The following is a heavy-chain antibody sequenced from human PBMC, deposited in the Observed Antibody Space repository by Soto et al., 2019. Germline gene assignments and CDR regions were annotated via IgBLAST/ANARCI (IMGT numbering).Heavy chain of an antibody. J-gene: IGHJ5*02. CDR2: IYYSGST. Sequence: SETLSLTCTVSGGSISSGDYYWSWIRQPPGKGLEWIGYIYYSGSTYYNPSLKSRVTVSVDTSKNQFSLKLSSVTAADTAVYYCARGYDFWSGYFGIDPWGQGTLVTVSS. CDR1: GGSISSGDYY. D-gene: IGHD3-3*01. CDR3: ARGYDFWSGYFGIDP. V-gene: IGHV4-30-4*01.